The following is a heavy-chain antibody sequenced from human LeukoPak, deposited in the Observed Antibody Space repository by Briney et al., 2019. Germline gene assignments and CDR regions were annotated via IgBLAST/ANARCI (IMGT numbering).Heavy chain of an antibody. Sequence: SETLSLTCTVSGGSISSYYWSWIRQPAGKGLEWIGRIYTSGSTNYNPSLKSRVTMSVDTSKNQFSLKLSSVTAADTAVYYCAMGLGFVRYSSGWYVYWGQGTLVTVSS. CDR1: GGSISSYY. V-gene: IGHV4-4*07. CDR2: IYTSGST. D-gene: IGHD6-19*01. J-gene: IGHJ4*02. CDR3: AMGLGFVRYSSGWYVY.